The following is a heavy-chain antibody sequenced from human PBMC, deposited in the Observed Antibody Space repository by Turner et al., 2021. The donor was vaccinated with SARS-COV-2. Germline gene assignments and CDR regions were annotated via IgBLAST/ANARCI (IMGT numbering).Heavy chain of an antibody. CDR2: ISSSSSYI. D-gene: IGHD2-2*01. CDR1: GFTFSSYS. CDR3: ARDHRPVVVPAAKRAGSYYYGMDV. Sequence: EVQLVESGGGLVKPGGSLRLSCAASGFTFSSYSMNWVRPAPGKGLDWVSSISSSSSYIYYADSVKGRFTISRDNAKNSLYLQMNSLRAEDTAVYYCARDHRPVVVPAAKRAGSYYYGMDVWGQGTTVTVSS. J-gene: IGHJ6*02. V-gene: IGHV3-21*01.